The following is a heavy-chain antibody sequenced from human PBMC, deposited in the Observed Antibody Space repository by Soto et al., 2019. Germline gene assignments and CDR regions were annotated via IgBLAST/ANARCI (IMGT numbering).Heavy chain of an antibody. Sequence: EVQLLESGRSLVQPGGYLKLSCAASGFTFSSYSMSWVRQAPGKGLEWVSGISGSGGSTYNAAPVKGRFTISRDNSRNTLELHMNTRRAEDTAIYYCAKSTGDTGTTDHFDYWGQGTLVTVSS. J-gene: IGHJ4*02. CDR1: GFTFSSYS. V-gene: IGHV3-23*01. CDR3: AKSTGDTGTTDHFDY. D-gene: IGHD4-17*01. CDR2: ISGSGGST.